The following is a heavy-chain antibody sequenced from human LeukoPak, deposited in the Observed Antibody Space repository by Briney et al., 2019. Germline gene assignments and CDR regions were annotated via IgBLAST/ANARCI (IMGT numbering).Heavy chain of an antibody. V-gene: IGHV1-24*01. J-gene: IGHJ5*02. Sequence: ASVKVSCKASGYTFTSYGTSWVRQAPGQGLEWMGGVNPEDGETIYAQKFQGRVTMTEDTPIGTTYMEVSSLRSEDTAVYFCAIAQNWKAGWFDPWGQGTLVTVSS. CDR1: GYTFTSYG. CDR2: VNPEDGET. D-gene: IGHD1-1*01. CDR3: AIAQNWKAGWFDP.